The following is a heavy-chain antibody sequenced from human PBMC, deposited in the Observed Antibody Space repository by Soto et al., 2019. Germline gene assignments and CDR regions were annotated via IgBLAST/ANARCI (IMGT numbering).Heavy chain of an antibody. J-gene: IGHJ5*02. D-gene: IGHD3-9*01. CDR2: ISGSGGST. CDR3: ARVVLTSSYQINWFGP. V-gene: IGHV3-23*01. CDR1: GLTFISYS. Sequence: VGSLRLSCAASGLTFISYSMSWVRQATGKGLEWVSAISGSGGSTYYADSVKGRFTISRDNSKNTLYLQMNSLRADDTALYYCARVVLTSSYQINWFGPWGQGTPVTVSS.